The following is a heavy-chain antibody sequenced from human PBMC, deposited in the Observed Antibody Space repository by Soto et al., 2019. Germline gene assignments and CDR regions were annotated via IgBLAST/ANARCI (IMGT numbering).Heavy chain of an antibody. CDR2: IWYDGSNK. D-gene: IGHD3-9*01. CDR1: RFTFSSYG. Sequence: GGSLRLSCAASRFTFSSYGMHWDRQAPGKGLEWVAVIWYDGSNKYYADSVKGRFTISRDNSKNTLYLQMNSLRAEDTAVYYCARGPDYDILTPPRYWGQGTLVTVSS. J-gene: IGHJ4*02. CDR3: ARGPDYDILTPPRY. V-gene: IGHV3-33*01.